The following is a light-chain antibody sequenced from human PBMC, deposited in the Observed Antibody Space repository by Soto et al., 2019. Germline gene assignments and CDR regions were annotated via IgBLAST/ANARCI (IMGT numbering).Light chain of an antibody. V-gene: IGKV1-39*01. J-gene: IGKJ2*01. CDR2: AAS. CDR3: QQSYCSPVYT. Sequence: DTPMTQSPSSLSASVGDRVTITCRASQSISSYLNWYQQKPGKAPKLLIYAASILQGGVPSRFSVSGCCSDFTLANTSLQPNDFATDEYQQSYCSPVYTFGQRTMLVIE. CDR1: QSISSY.